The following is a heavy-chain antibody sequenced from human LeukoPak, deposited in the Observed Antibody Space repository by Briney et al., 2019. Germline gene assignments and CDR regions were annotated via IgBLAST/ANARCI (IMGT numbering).Heavy chain of an antibody. CDR2: ISAYNGNT. J-gene: IGHJ5*02. CDR1: GYTFTSYG. Sequence: GASVKVSCKASGYTFTSYGIGWVRQAPGQGLEWMGWISAYNGNTNYAQKLQGRVTMTTDTSTSTAYMKLRSLRSDDTAVYYCARDLGGYDILTGYLGNWFDPWGQGTLVTVSS. V-gene: IGHV1-18*04. CDR3: ARDLGGYDILTGYLGNWFDP. D-gene: IGHD3-9*01.